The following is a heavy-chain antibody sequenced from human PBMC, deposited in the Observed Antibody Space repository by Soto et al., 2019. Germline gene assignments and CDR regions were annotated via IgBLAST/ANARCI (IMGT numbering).Heavy chain of an antibody. CDR3: ARRGLWGDYYMDV. Sequence: GGSLRLSCAASVFTFTTYTMNWVRQGTGKGLEWVSAISSAGDTYYSGSVKGRFTISRENAKNSLYLQMNSLRAGDTAVYYCARRGLWGDYYMDVWGKGTTVTVSS. J-gene: IGHJ6*03. CDR1: VFTFTTYT. CDR2: ISSAGDT. D-gene: IGHD1-26*01. V-gene: IGHV3-13*01.